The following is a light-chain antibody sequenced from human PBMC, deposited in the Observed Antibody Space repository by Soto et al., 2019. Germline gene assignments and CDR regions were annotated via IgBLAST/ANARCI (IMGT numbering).Light chain of an antibody. J-gene: IGKJ4*01. CDR2: DVS. V-gene: IGKV3-11*01. Sequence: IVLTQSPGTLSLSPGERATLSCRASQSVGSYLGWYQQRPGQAPRLLILDVSKRAPGIPARFSGSGSGTDFTLTISSLEPEDFAVYYCQKRINGPTFGGGTKVEIK. CDR1: QSVGSY. CDR3: QKRINGPT.